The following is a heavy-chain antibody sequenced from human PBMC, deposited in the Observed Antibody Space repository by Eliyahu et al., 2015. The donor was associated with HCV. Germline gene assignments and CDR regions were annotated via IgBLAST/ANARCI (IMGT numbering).Heavy chain of an antibody. J-gene: IGHJ5*02. CDR1: GFTFSTYG. CDR3: ARERSAWFDP. CDR2: VWSDGNNK. D-gene: IGHD3-3*01. V-gene: IGHV3-33*01. Sequence: QVQLVESGGGVVQPGRSLRLSCAASGFTFSTYGMHWVRQAPGKGLEWVAIVWSDGNNKYYADSVKGRFTISRDNSKSTLYLQMNSLRAEDTAVYYCARERSAWFDPWGQGTLVTVSS.